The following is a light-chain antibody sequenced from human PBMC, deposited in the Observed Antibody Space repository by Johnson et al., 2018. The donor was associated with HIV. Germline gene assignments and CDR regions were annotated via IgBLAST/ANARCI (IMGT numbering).Light chain of an antibody. Sequence: QSVLTQSPSVSAAPGQKVTISCSGSSSNIGNNYVSWYQQLPGTAPKLLIYEDNKRPSGIPDRFSGSKSGTSATLGITGLQTGDEADYYCGTWDSSLSTYVFGTGTKVPGL. CDR3: GTWDSSLSTYV. CDR2: EDN. J-gene: IGLJ1*01. CDR1: SSNIGNNY. V-gene: IGLV1-51*02.